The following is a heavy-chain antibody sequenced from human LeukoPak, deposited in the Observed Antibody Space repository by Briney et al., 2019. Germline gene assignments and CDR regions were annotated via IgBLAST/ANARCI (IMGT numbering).Heavy chain of an antibody. CDR1: GFTFSTYA. V-gene: IGHV3-23*01. D-gene: IGHD3-22*01. CDR2: ISGSGGST. Sequence: GGSLRLSCAASGFTFSTYAMSWVRQAPGKGLEWVSSISGSGGSTYYADSVKGRFTISRDNSKNTLYLQMNSLRAEDTAVYFCAKADSMEGPSTRSHDYWGQGTLVTVSS. CDR3: AKADSMEGPSTRSHDY. J-gene: IGHJ4*02.